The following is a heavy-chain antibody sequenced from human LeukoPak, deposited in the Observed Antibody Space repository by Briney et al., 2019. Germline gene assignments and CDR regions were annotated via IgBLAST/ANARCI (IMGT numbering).Heavy chain of an antibody. Sequence: GESLKISCKGSGYSFANYWIGWVRQMPGKGLEWMGIIYPGDSNTIYSPSFQGQVTISADKSISTAYLQWSSLKSSDNAMYYCAKQRTSARTPKYEMDVWGQGTTVTVSS. CDR2: IYPGDSNT. CDR3: AKQRTSARTPKYEMDV. J-gene: IGHJ6*01. D-gene: IGHD2-2*01. CDR1: GYSFANYW. V-gene: IGHV5-51*01.